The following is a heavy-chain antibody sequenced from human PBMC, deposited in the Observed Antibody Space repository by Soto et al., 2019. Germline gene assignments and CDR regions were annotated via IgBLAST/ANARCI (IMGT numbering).Heavy chain of an antibody. CDR1: GGSISSYY. Sequence: PSETLSLTCTVSGGSISSYYWSWIRQPPGKGLEWIGYIYYSGSTNYNPSLKSRVTISVDTSKNQFSLKLSSVTAADTAVYYCARAGTTMVRGVISGWFDPWGQGTLVPVSS. D-gene: IGHD3-10*01. V-gene: IGHV4-59*01. J-gene: IGHJ5*02. CDR2: IYYSGST. CDR3: ARAGTTMVRGVISGWFDP.